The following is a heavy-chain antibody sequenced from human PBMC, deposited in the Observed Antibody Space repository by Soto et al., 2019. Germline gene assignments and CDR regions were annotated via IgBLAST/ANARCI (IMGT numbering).Heavy chain of an antibody. CDR2: IYYSGTA. CDR3: ARGTRGLFFGELSFYYFDY. V-gene: IGHV4-31*03. CDR1: GDSISSGDYY. J-gene: IGHJ4*02. Sequence: SETLSLTCTVSGDSISSGDYYWSWIRQHPGKGLEWIGYIYYSGTAQYNPSLKSRVTMSVDTSKSQFSLKLSSVTAADTAVYYCARGTRGLFFGELSFYYFDYWGQGTLVTVSS. D-gene: IGHD3-10*01.